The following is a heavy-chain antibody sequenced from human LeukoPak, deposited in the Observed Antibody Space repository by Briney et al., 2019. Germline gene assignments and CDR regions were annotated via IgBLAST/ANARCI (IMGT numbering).Heavy chain of an antibody. Sequence: GGSLRLSCAASGFTFSSYGMHWVRQAPGKGLEWVAFIRYDGSNKYYADSVKGRFTISRDNSKNTLYLQMNSLRAEDTAVYYCAKDLSRDYYGSGTQGYWGQGTLSPSPQ. V-gene: IGHV3-30*02. CDR2: IRYDGSNK. CDR3: AKDLSRDYYGSGTQGY. D-gene: IGHD3-10*01. CDR1: GFTFSSYG. J-gene: IGHJ4*02.